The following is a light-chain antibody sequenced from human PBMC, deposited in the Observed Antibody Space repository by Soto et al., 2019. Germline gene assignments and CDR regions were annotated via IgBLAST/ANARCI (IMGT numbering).Light chain of an antibody. Sequence: EIVLTQSPGTLSLSPGERATLSCRASQSVSSSYLAWYQQKPGQAPRLLIYGASRRATGIPARFSGSGSGTDFTLTISRLEPEDCAVYYCQQYGSSPDTFGQGTKLEIK. CDR2: GAS. J-gene: IGKJ2*01. CDR3: QQYGSSPDT. CDR1: QSVSSSY. V-gene: IGKV3-20*01.